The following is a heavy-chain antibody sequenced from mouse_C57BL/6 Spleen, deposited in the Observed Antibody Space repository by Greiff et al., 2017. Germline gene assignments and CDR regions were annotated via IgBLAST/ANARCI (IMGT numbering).Heavy chain of an antibody. V-gene: IGHV1-31*01. CDR3: ARGGSSYEYFDV. CDR2: IYPYNGVS. D-gene: IGHD1-1*01. J-gene: IGHJ1*03. Sequence: VQLKESGPELVKPGASVKISCKASGYSFTGYYMHWVKQSHGKILDWIGYIYPYNGVSSYNQKFKGKATLTVDKSSSTAYMELRSLTSEDSADYYCARGGSSYEYFDVWGTGTTVTVSS. CDR1: GYSFTGYY.